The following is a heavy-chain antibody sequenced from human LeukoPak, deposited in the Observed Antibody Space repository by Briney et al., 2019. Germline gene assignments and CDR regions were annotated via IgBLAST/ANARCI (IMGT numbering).Heavy chain of an antibody. V-gene: IGHV4-61*02. J-gene: IGHJ4*02. D-gene: IGHD3-10*01. CDR1: GGSISSGSYY. Sequence: SETLSLTCTVSGGSISSGSYYWSWIRQPAGKGLEWIGRIYTSGSTNYNPSLKSRVTISVDTSENHFSLKLTSVTAADTAVYYCARDQTYSGSGIYTYFDYWGQGILVTVSS. CDR3: ARDQTYSGSGIYTYFDY. CDR2: IYTSGST.